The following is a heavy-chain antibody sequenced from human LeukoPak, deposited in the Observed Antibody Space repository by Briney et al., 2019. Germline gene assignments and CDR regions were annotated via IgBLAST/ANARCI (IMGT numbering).Heavy chain of an antibody. D-gene: IGHD2/OR15-2a*01. CDR1: GDSISSSY. J-gene: IGHJ4*02. V-gene: IGHV4-59*01. CDR2: IYYSGNT. Sequence: KPSETLSLTCTVSGDSISSSYWSWIWQPPGKGLEWIGYIYYSGNTNYNPSLKSRVTISVDTSRNRFSLKLSSVTAADTAVYYCARHRNFFDYWGQGILVTVSS. CDR3: ARHRNFFDY.